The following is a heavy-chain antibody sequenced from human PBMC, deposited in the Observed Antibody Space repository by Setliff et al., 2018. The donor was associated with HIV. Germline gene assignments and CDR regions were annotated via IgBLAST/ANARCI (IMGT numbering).Heavy chain of an antibody. CDR3: ARDPLGYNWRRYFDF. CDR1: GGSISSGSYY. CDR2: IYTNGYT. D-gene: IGHD1-20*01. Sequence: SETLSLTCSVSGGSISSGSYYWTWIRQPAGKGPEWIGHIYTNGYTNYNPSLKSRVTISVDTSKNQFSLNLRSVTAADTAVYYCARDPLGYNWRRYFDFWGQGAVVTVSS. V-gene: IGHV4-61*09. J-gene: IGHJ4*02.